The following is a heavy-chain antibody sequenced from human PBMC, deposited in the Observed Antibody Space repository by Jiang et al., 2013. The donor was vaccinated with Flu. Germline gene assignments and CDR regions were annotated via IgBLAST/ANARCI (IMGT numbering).Heavy chain of an antibody. D-gene: IGHD1-1*01. CDR3: ASARDGTTRWDY. CDR1: GYSFTTYW. CDR2: INLSDSNT. J-gene: IGHJ4*02. Sequence: KKPGESLKISCKGSGYSFTTYWIGWVRQMPGKGLEWMGIINLSDSNTKYRPSFQGRVTISADRSITTAFLQWSSLQASDSAMYFCASARDGTTRWDYWGQGTLVTVSS. V-gene: IGHV5-51*01.